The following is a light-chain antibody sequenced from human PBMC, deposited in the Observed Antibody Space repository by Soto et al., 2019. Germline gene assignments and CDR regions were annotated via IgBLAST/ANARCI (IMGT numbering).Light chain of an antibody. CDR2: GAS. Sequence: EIVLTQSPGTLSLSPGERATLSCRAIQSVSSSYLAWYQQKPGQAPRLLIYGASSRATGIPDRFSGSGSGTDFTLTISRLEPEDFAIYYCQQYNKWPLITFGQGTRLEIK. V-gene: IGKV3-20*01. J-gene: IGKJ5*01. CDR1: QSVSSSY. CDR3: QQYNKWPLIT.